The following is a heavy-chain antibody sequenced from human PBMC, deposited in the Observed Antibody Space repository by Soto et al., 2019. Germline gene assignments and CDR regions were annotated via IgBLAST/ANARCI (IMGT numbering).Heavy chain of an antibody. V-gene: IGHV4-31*03. D-gene: IGHD3-16*01. CDR1: GCSFTSSAYY. CDR2: IFHTGTT. CDR3: ARLRRTTFGTVDI. J-gene: IGHJ3*02. Sequence: QVHLQESGPGLVKPSQTLSLTCTVSGCSFTSSAYYWSWIRQLPGKGLEWIGDIFHTGTTNYNPSLKSRVTIATERSDYQRSLELRSVTAADTAVYHCARLRRTTFGTVDIWGQGTMVAVSS.